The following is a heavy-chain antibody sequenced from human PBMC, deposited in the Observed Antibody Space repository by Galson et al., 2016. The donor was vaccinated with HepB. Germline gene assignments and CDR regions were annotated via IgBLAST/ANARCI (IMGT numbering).Heavy chain of an antibody. CDR3: ARCLQDITGDDAFDI. CDR2: IKQDGGEK. J-gene: IGHJ3*02. Sequence: SLRLSCAASGFTFSNHWMTWVHQAPGKGLEWVANIKQDGGEKYYVDSVKGRFTISRDNAKNSLYLQMSNLRAEDTAIYYCARCLQDITGDDAFDIWGRGTMVTVSP. V-gene: IGHV3-7*03. D-gene: IGHD1-14*01. CDR1: GFTFSNHW.